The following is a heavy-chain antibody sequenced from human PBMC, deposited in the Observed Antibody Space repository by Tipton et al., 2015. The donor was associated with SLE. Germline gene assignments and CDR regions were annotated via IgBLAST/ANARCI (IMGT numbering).Heavy chain of an antibody. CDR1: GYSFTSYW. J-gene: IGHJ4*02. Sequence: QLVQSGAEVKRPGESLKISCKGSGYSFTSYWIGWGRQMPGKGLEWMGIIYRGDSDTRYSPSFQGQVTISADKSISTAYLQWSSLKASDTAMYYCARHPPRSSSRSSFDYWGQGTLVTVSS. D-gene: IGHD6-13*01. V-gene: IGHV5-51*01. CDR3: ARHPPRSSSRSSFDY. CDR2: IYRGDSDT.